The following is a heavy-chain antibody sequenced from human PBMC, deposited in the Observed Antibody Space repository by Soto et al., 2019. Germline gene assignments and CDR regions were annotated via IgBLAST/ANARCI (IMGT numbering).Heavy chain of an antibody. CDR3: ATVGGNWNYVDH. D-gene: IGHD1-20*01. Sequence: SETLSLTCTVSGGSISSGGYYWSWIRQHPEKGLEWIGYIYYTGSTYYNPSLKSRVTMSVDTSKNQFSLKLSSVTATDTAVYYCATVGGNWNYVDHWGQGTLVTVSS. CDR1: GGSISSGGYY. CDR2: IYYTGST. J-gene: IGHJ4*02. V-gene: IGHV4-31*03.